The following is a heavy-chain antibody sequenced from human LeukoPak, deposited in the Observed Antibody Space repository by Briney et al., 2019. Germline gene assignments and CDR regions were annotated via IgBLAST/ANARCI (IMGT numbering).Heavy chain of an antibody. CDR1: GFTFSSYA. D-gene: IGHD6-6*01. V-gene: IGHV3-30-3*01. CDR3: ARDMEARPVYYYGMDV. J-gene: IGHJ6*02. Sequence: GGSLRLSCAASGFTFSSYAMHWVRQAPGKGLEWVAVISYDGSNKYYADSVEGRFTISRDNSKNTLYLQMNSLRAEDTAVYYCARDMEARPVYYYGMDVWGQGTTVTVSS. CDR2: ISYDGSNK.